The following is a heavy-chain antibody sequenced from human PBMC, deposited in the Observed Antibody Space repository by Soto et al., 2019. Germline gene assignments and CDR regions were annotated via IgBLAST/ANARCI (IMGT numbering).Heavy chain of an antibody. CDR1: GGSISSSSFN. D-gene: IGHD6-13*01. CDR3: ARRERAAGTDWWFDP. J-gene: IGHJ5*02. V-gene: IGHV4-39*01. CDR2: IYYSGST. Sequence: QLQLQESGPGLVKPSETLSLTCTVSGGSISSSSFNWGWIRQPPGKGLEWIGSIYYSGSTYYSPSHKSRVTISGDTSKNQFSLKLSSVTAADTAVYYCARRERAAGTDWWFDPWGQGTLVTVSS.